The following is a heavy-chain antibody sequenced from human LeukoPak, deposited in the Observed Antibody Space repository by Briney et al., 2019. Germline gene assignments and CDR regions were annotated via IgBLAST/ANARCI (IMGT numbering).Heavy chain of an antibody. Sequence: GGSLRLSCAASGFTFSSYAMSWVRQAPGKGLEWVSGISGSGGSTYYADSVQGRFTISRDNSKNTLYLQMNSLRAEDTAVYYCARRPAMGAANDAFDIWGQGTMVTVSS. CDR3: ARRPAMGAANDAFDI. V-gene: IGHV3-23*01. J-gene: IGHJ3*02. D-gene: IGHD1-26*01. CDR1: GFTFSSYA. CDR2: ISGSGGST.